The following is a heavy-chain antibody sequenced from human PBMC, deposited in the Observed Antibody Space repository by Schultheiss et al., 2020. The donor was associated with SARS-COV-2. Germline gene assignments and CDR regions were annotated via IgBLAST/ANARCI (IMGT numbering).Heavy chain of an antibody. D-gene: IGHD6-13*01. CDR1: GFTFDDYA. J-gene: IGHJ6*02. CDR3: ARIPTPEYSSSWYHYYYYGMDV. CDR2: ISSSSSTI. V-gene: IGHV3-48*01. Sequence: GGSLRLSCAASGFTFDDYAMHWVRQAPGKGLEWVSYISSSSSTIYYADSVKGRFTISRDNAKNSLYLQMNSLRAEDTAVYYCARIPTPEYSSSWYHYYYYGMDVWGQGTTVTVSS.